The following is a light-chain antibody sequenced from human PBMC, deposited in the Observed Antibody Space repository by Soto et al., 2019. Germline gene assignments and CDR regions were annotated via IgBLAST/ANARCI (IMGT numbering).Light chain of an antibody. Sequence: EIVLTQSPATLSLSPGERATLSCRASQSVSSYLAWYQQKPGQAPRLLIYDASNRATGIPARFSGSGSGTDFTLTIISLEPEDFAVYYCQQRSNWPTWTFGQGTKVEI. CDR2: DAS. J-gene: IGKJ1*01. V-gene: IGKV3-11*01. CDR3: QQRSNWPTWT. CDR1: QSVSSY.